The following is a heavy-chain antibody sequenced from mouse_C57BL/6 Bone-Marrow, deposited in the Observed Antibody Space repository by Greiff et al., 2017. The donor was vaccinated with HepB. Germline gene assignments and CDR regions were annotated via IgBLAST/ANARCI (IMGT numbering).Heavy chain of an antibody. J-gene: IGHJ1*03. CDR1: GFSLTSYG. D-gene: IGHD1-1*01. CDR2: IWSGGST. V-gene: IGHV2-2*01. CDR3: ARNEKYYGSSYWYFDV. Sequence: QVQLQQSGPGLVQPSQSLSITCTVSGFSLTSYGVHWVRQSPGKGLEWLGVIWSGGSTDYNAAFISRLSISKDNSKSQVFFKMNSLQADDTAIYYWARNEKYYGSSYWYFDVWGTGTTVTVSS.